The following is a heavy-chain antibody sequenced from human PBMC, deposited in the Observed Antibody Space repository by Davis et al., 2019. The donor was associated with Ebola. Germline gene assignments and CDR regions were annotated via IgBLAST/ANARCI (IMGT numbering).Heavy chain of an antibody. J-gene: IGHJ4*02. CDR2: IYPGDYDT. Sequence: KVSCKGSLYSYPSSWIGWVRNKAGKGLEWMGTIYPGDYDTRYSPSFQGQVTISADKSISTAYLQWSSLKASDTAMYYCARPRGYCSDSSCYVDFWGQGTLVTVSS. V-gene: IGHV5-51*01. D-gene: IGHD2-15*01. CDR1: LYSYPSSW. CDR3: ARPRGYCSDSSCYVDF.